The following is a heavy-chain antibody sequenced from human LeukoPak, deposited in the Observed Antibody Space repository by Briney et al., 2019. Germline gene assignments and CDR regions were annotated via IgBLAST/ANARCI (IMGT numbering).Heavy chain of an antibody. J-gene: IGHJ4*02. CDR3: ASEVPPIIAAAGNFDY. V-gene: IGHV4-59*01. Sequence: SETLSLTCTVSGCSISSYYWSWIRQPPGKGLEGIGYIYYNGSSNYNPSLMSRVTISVLTSKNQFSLMLISVTAADTAVYYCASEVPPIIAAAGNFDYWGQGTLVTVSS. CDR1: GCSISSYY. CDR2: IYYNGSS. D-gene: IGHD6-13*01.